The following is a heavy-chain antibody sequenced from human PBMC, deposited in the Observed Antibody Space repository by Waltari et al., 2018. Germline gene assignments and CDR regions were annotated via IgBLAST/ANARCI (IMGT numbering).Heavy chain of an antibody. CDR1: GYTFTSYY. Sequence: QVQLVQSGAEVKKPGASVKVSCKASGYTFTSYYMHWVRQAPGQGLEWMGIVNPSGGRTSYAQKVQGRVTIARETSTSTGYMGLSSLRSEDTAVYYCARAEYYGSGSYYYYYYGMDVWGQGTTVTVSS. CDR3: ARAEYYGSGSYYYYYYGMDV. V-gene: IGHV1-46*01. J-gene: IGHJ6*02. D-gene: IGHD3-10*01. CDR2: VNPSGGRT.